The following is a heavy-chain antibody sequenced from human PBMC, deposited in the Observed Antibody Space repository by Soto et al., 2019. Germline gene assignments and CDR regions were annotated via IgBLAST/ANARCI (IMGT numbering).Heavy chain of an antibody. CDR2: IYYSGST. V-gene: IGHV4-39*01. CDR1: GGSISSSSYY. Sequence: PSETLSLTCTVSGGSISSSSYYWGWIRQPPGKGLEWIGSIYYSGSTYYNPSLKSRVTISVDTSKNQFSLKLSSVTAADTAVYYCARQLLWFGELPGWFAPWGQGTLVTVSS. CDR3: ARQLLWFGELPGWFAP. J-gene: IGHJ5*02. D-gene: IGHD3-10*01.